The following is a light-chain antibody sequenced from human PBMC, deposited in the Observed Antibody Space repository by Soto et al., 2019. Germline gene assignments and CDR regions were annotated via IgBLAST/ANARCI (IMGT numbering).Light chain of an antibody. CDR3: QQSNSLPPT. CDR1: QSISSN. V-gene: IGKV1-39*01. J-gene: IGKJ1*01. Sequence: DIQMTQSPSPLSASVGDRVTITCRASQSISSNLNWYQQKPGKAPKLLIYTAASLQSGVPSRFSGSGSGTDFTLTIASLQLEDFATYYCQQSNSLPPTFGQGTKVEIK. CDR2: TAA.